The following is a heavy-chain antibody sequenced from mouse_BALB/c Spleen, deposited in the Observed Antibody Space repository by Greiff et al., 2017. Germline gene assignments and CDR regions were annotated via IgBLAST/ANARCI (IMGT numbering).Heavy chain of an antibody. D-gene: IGHD2-3*01. CDR3: TRGGLLRYFDV. CDR1: GYTFTSYW. Sequence: QVQLQQPGAELVKPGASVKMSCKASGYTFTSYWMHWVKQRPGQGLEWIGTIDPSDSYTSYNQKFKGKATLTVDTSSSTAYMQLSSLTSEDSAVYYCTRGGLLRYFDVWGAGTTVTGSS. CDR2: IDPSDSYT. V-gene: IGHV1S127*01. J-gene: IGHJ1*01.